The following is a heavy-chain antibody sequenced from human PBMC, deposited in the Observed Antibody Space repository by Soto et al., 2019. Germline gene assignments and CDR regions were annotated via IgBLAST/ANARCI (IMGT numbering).Heavy chain of an antibody. CDR2: ISYDGRND. V-gene: IGHV3-30*04. J-gene: IGHJ4*02. CDR3: ARGPYFDY. CDR1: GFTFNSYP. Sequence: QVHLVESGGGVVQPGRSLRLSCEASGFTFNSYPIHWVRQAPGKGLEWVAAISYDGRNDYYGDSVRGRFTISRDNSKNTVYLQMNSLSSEDTAVYYCARGPYFDYWGQGTLVTVSS.